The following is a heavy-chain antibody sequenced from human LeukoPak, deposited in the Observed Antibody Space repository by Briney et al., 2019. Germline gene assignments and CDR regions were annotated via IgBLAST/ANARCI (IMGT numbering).Heavy chain of an antibody. Sequence: ASVKVSCKASGGTFSSYAISWVRQAPGQGLEWMGWISAYNGNTNYAQKLQGRVTMTTDTSTSTAYMELRSLRSDDTAVYYCARVWCLGYCSGGSIGEDYWGQGTLVTVSS. CDR2: ISAYNGNT. J-gene: IGHJ4*02. D-gene: IGHD2-15*01. V-gene: IGHV1-18*01. CDR1: GGTFSSYA. CDR3: ARVWCLGYCSGGSIGEDY.